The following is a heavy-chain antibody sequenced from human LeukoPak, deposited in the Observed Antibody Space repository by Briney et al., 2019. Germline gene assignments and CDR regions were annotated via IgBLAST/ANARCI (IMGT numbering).Heavy chain of an antibody. D-gene: IGHD3-10*01. Sequence: PGGSLRLSCGASGFTFSSYAMTWVRQAPGKGLEWVSAISSTGGYTYYTDSVKGRFTISRDNSKNTLYLHMHSLRADDTALYYCAKDLHGAFDYWGQGILVTVSS. CDR1: GFTFSSYA. CDR2: ISSTGGYT. V-gene: IGHV3-23*01. CDR3: AKDLHGAFDY. J-gene: IGHJ4*02.